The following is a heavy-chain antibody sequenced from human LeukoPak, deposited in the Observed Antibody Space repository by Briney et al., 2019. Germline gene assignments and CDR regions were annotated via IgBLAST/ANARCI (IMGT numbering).Heavy chain of an antibody. CDR2: IYSGGTT. CDR1: GFTVSDDF. CDR3: ATDFGRWTFDY. Sequence: QPGGSLRLSCAASGFTVSDDFMSWVRQAPGKGLEWVSVIYSGGTTYYADSVKGRFTISRDNSKNTLYLQMNSLRAEDAAVYYCATDFGRWTFDYWGQGALVTVSS. J-gene: IGHJ4*02. V-gene: IGHV3-53*01. D-gene: IGHD3-3*01.